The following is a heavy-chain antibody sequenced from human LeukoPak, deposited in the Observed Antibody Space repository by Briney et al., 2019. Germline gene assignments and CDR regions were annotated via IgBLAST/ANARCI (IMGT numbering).Heavy chain of an antibody. V-gene: IGHV4-59*01. J-gene: IGHJ4*02. D-gene: IGHD2-15*01. CDR1: GGSISSYY. Sequence: PSETLSLTCTVSGGSISSYYWSWIRQPPGKGLEWIGYVFSSGSTTYNPSLKSRVTISVDTSKNQFSLELSSVTAADTAVYYCARHLGGSYYSPFDYWGRGTLVTVSS. CDR2: VFSSGST. CDR3: ARHLGGSYYSPFDY.